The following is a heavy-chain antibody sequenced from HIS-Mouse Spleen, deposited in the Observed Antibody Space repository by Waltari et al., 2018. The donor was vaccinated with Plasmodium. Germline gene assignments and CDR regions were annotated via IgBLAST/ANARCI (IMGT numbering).Heavy chain of an antibody. V-gene: IGHV3-30-3*01. Sequence: QVQLVESGGGVVQPGRSLRVPCGAPGFTFHCYAMHWVRQAPGKGLEWVAVISYDGSNKYYADSVKGRFTISRDNSKNTLYLQMNSLRAEDTAVYYCARDRRLAFDYWGQGTLVTVSS. CDR2: ISYDGSNK. CDR1: GFTFHCYA. CDR3: ARDRRLAFDY. J-gene: IGHJ4*02. D-gene: IGHD2-15*01.